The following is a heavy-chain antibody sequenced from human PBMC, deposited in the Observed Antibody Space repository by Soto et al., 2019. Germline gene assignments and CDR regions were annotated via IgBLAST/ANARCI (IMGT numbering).Heavy chain of an antibody. J-gene: IGHJ6*02. CDR2: ISYSGTT. D-gene: IGHD5-12*01. CDR3: ARRRGFPYYYGMDV. V-gene: IGHV4-30-4*01. Sequence: SETLSLTCTVSGGSISSGNYYWSWIRQPPGKGLEWIGFISYSGTTHYSASLRSRVTRSVDRSKNQFSLKLSSVTAADTAVYYCARRRGFPYYYGMDVWGQGTTVTVSS. CDR1: GGSISSGNYY.